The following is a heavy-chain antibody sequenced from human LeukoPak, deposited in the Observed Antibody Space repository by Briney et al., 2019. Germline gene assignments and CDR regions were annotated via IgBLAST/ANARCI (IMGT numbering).Heavy chain of an antibody. Sequence: SETLSLTCTVSGGSISSGGYYWSWIRQHPGKGLEWIGYIYYSGSTYYNPSLKSRVTISVDTSKNQFSLKLSSVTAADTAVYYCARAIIAAAGSDAFDIWGQGTMVTVSS. V-gene: IGHV4-31*03. CDR3: ARAIIAAAGSDAFDI. CDR2: IYYSGST. D-gene: IGHD6-13*01. CDR1: GGSISSGGYY. J-gene: IGHJ3*02.